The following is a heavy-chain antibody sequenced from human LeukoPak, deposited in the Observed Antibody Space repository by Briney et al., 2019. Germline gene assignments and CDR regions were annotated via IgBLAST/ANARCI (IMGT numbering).Heavy chain of an antibody. CDR2: ISYDGSNK. D-gene: IGHD2-8*01. J-gene: IGHJ4*02. Sequence: PGGSLRLSCAASGFTFTSYAMHWVRQAPGKGLEWVAVISYDGSNKYYADSVKGRFTISRDNSKNTLYLQMNSLRAEDTAMYYCARCRHPVYRETDYWGQGTLVTVSS. CDR3: ARCRHPVYRETDY. V-gene: IGHV3-30*04. CDR1: GFTFTSYA.